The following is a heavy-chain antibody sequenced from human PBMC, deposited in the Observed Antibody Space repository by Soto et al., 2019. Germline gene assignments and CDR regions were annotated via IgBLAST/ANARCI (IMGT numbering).Heavy chain of an antibody. V-gene: IGHV3-23*01. J-gene: IGHJ4*02. CDR3: AKGTGPYCGDDCYSRVFGY. Sequence: GGSLRLSCAASGFTFSSYAMTWVRQAPGKGLEWVSTIGTTTGDTHYPASVKGRFTISRDNSKNTVSLQMNSLGAEDTAFYFCAKGTGPYCGDDCYSRVFGYWGQGILVTVSS. D-gene: IGHD2-21*02. CDR2: IGTTTGDT. CDR1: GFTFSSYA.